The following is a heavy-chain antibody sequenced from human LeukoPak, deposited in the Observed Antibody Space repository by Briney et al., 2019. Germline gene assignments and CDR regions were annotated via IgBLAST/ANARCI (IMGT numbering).Heavy chain of an antibody. CDR2: TYYTSKWNN. J-gene: IGHJ5*02. CDR3: ARQASRRFDP. V-gene: IGHV6-1*01. CDR1: GDSVSSNSVA. Sequence: SQTLSLTCAISGDSVSSNSVAWNWFRQSPSRGLEWLGRTYYTSKWNNDYAESVQSRIAVNPDTSKNQFSLYLNSVTLEDTAVYYCARQASRRFDPWGQGTLVSVSS.